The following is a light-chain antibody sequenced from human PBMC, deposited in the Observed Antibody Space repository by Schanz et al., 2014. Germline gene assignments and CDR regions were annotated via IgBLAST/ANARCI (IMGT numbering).Light chain of an antibody. J-gene: IGLJ3*02. CDR2: GNS. Sequence: QSVLTQPPSVSGAPGQRVTISCTGSSSNIGAGYDVHWYQQLPGTVPKLLIYGNSNRPSGVPDRFSGSKSGTSASLTISGLQAEDEADYYCCSHTSSNTWVFGGGTKLTVL. CDR3: CSHTSSNTWV. CDR1: SSNIGAGYD. V-gene: IGLV1-40*01.